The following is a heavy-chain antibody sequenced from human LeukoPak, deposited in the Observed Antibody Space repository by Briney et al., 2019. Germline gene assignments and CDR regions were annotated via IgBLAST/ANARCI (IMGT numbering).Heavy chain of an antibody. V-gene: IGHV3-53*01. Sequence: GGSLRLSCTVSGFTVSSNSMSWVRQAPGKGLEWVSFIYSDNTHYSDSVKGRFTISRDDSKNTLYLQMNSLKTEDTAVYYCTTEPPMDFFVVLPAWGQGTLVTVSS. CDR3: TTEPPMDFFVVLPA. CDR2: IYSDNT. D-gene: IGHD2-2*01. CDR1: GFTVSSNS. J-gene: IGHJ5*02.